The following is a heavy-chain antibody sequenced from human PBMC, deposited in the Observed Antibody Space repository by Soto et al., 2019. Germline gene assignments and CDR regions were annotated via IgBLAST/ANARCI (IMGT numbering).Heavy chain of an antibody. CDR3: ARRTGYSSSWPRFDP. Sequence: QVQLQQWGAGLLKPSETLSLTCAVYGGSFSGYYWSWIRQPPGKGLEWIGEINHSGSTNYNPSLKSRVTISVDTSKNQFSLELSSVTAADTAVYYCARRTGYSSSWPRFDPWGQGTLVTVSS. CDR1: GGSFSGYY. J-gene: IGHJ5*02. D-gene: IGHD6-13*01. V-gene: IGHV4-34*01. CDR2: INHSGST.